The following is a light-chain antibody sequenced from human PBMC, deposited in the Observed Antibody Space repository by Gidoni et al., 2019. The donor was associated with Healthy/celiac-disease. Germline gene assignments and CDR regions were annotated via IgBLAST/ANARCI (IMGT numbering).Light chain of an antibody. CDR3: QQRSNWPLLX. CDR2: DAS. V-gene: IGKV3-11*01. CDR1: QSVSSY. J-gene: IGKJ4*01. Sequence: EIVLTQSPATLSLSPGERATLSCRASQSVSSYLAWYQQKPGQAPRLLIYDASNRATGIPARFSGSGSGTDFTLTISSLEPEDFAVYYCQQRSNWPLLXXXGGTKVEIK.